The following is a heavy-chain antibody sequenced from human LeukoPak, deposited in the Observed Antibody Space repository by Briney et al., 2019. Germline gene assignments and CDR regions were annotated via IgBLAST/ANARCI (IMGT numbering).Heavy chain of an antibody. D-gene: IGHD5-18*01. CDR3: ARPDTAMVGAAFDI. CDR2: ISSSSSYI. J-gene: IGHJ3*02. Sequence: PGGSLRLSCAASGFTFSSYSMNWVRQAPGKGLEWVSSISSSSSYIYYADSVKGRFTISRDNAKNSLYLQMNSLRAEDTAVYYCARPDTAMVGAAFDIWGQGTMVTVSS. CDR1: GFTFSSYS. V-gene: IGHV3-21*01.